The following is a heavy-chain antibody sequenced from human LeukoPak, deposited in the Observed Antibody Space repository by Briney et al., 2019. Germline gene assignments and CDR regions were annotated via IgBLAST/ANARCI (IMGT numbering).Heavy chain of an antibody. CDR3: ARGGRYFDWLSATHYFDY. CDR2: ISAYNGNT. CDR1: GYTFTSYG. V-gene: IGHV1-18*01. J-gene: IGHJ4*02. Sequence: GASVKVSCKASGYTFTSYGISWVRQAPGQGLEWMGWISAYNGNTNYAQKLQGRVTMTTDTSTSTAYMELRSLRSDDTAVYYCARGGRYFDWLSATHYFDYWGQGTLVTVSS. D-gene: IGHD3-9*01.